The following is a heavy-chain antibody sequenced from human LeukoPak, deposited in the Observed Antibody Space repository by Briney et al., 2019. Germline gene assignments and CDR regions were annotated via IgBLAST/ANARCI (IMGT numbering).Heavy chain of an antibody. V-gene: IGHV3-23*01. CDR1: GFTFTSYA. D-gene: IGHD3-22*01. CDR2: ISGTGGST. Sequence: PGGSLRLSCTASGFTFTSYAMSWVRQAPGKGLEWVSVISGTGGSTNHADSVKGRFTISRDNSKNTLYLQMNSLRAEDTAVYYCARNRYYYDTSGYYYGGGAFDIWGQGTKVTVSS. CDR3: ARNRYYYDTSGYYYGGGAFDI. J-gene: IGHJ3*02.